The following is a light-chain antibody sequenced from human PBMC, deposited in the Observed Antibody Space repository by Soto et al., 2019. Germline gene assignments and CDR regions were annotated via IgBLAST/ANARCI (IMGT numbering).Light chain of an antibody. CDR3: QQYHIWPLT. V-gene: IGKV3-15*01. CDR1: QSVNSD. Sequence: EIVMTQSPATLSVSRGERATLSCRASQSVNSDLAWYQQKPGQAPRLLIYDASTRATGIPARFSGSGSGTEFTLTFISLQSEDFAVYYCQQYHIWPLTFGGGTKVDIK. J-gene: IGKJ4*01. CDR2: DAS.